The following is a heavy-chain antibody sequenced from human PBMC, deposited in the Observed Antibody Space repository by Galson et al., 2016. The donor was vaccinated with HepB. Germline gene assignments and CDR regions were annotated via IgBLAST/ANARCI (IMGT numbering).Heavy chain of an antibody. V-gene: IGHV3-7*01. CDR1: GFSLSWYW. CDR2: IKQDGSEE. Sequence: SLRLSCAASGFSLSWYWMTWVRQAPGKGLEWVASIKQDGSEEYYWDSVKGRFTISRDDAHNSLYLQMSSLRAEDTAVYYCARDRITGTNMDYWGQGTLVTVSS. CDR3: ARDRITGTNMDY. J-gene: IGHJ4*02. D-gene: IGHD1-7*01.